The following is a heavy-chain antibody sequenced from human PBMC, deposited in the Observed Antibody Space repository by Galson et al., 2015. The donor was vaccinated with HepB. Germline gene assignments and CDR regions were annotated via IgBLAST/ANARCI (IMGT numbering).Heavy chain of an antibody. CDR2: TYYRSKWYN. D-gene: IGHD6-13*01. V-gene: IGHV6-1*01. CDR3: ARGGGPYSSSWYQGWFDP. J-gene: IGHJ5*02. Sequence: CAISGDSVSSNSAAWNWIRQSPSRGLEWLGRTYYRSKWYNDHAVSVKSRITINPDTSKDQFSLQLNSVTPEDTAVYYCARGGGPYSSSWYQGWFDPWGQGTLVTVSS. CDR1: GDSVSSNSAA.